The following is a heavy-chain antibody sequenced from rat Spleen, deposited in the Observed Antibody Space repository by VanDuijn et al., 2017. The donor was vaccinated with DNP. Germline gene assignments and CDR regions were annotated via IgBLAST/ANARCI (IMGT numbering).Heavy chain of an antibody. CDR2: INAGSGGT. D-gene: IGHD1-2*01. Sequence: QVQLQQSGAELAKPGSSVKISCKASGYTFSTYYIGWIRQTTGQGLEYIGYINAGSGGTNYNEKFKGKATLTVDRSSSTAFMQLSSLTPDDSAVYYCARQGYYSSYISDYFDNWGQGVMVTVSS. J-gene: IGHJ2*01. V-gene: IGHV1-43*01. CDR1: GYTFSTYY. CDR3: ARQGYYSSYISDYFDN.